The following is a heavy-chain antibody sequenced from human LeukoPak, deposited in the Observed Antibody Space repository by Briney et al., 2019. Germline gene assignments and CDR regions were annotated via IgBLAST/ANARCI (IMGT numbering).Heavy chain of an antibody. D-gene: IGHD6-13*01. CDR2: ISYSGST. CDR1: DGSTSGYY. Sequence: SETLSLTCTVSDGSTSGYYCSCILQPPAKTLEWMGYISYSGSTNYNPSLKSRVTISVDTSKTQFSLKLSSMTATDTAVYYCARLESHSSSWYSGSHYMDVWGKGTTVTVSS. V-gene: IGHV4-59*08. CDR3: ARLESHSSSWYSGSHYMDV. J-gene: IGHJ6*03.